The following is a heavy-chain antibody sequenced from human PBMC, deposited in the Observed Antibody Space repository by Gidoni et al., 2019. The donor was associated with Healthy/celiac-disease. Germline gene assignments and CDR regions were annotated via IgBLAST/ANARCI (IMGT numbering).Heavy chain of an antibody. V-gene: IGHV3-33*01. CDR2: IWYDGSNN. J-gene: IGHJ4*02. CDR3: AREGIAVAGYYLDY. CDR1: SSYG. Sequence: SSYGLHWVRQAPGKGLEWVAVIWYDGSNNYYADSVKGRFTISRDNSKNTLYLQMNSLRAEDTAVYYCAREGIAVAGYYLDYWGQGTPVTVSS. D-gene: IGHD6-19*01.